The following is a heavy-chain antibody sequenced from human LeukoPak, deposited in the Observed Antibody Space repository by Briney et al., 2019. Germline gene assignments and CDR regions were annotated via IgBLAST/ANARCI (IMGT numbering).Heavy chain of an antibody. V-gene: IGHV3-23*01. J-gene: IGHJ4*02. D-gene: IGHD2-8*01. Sequence: GGSLRLSCAGSGFTFSIYAMRWVRQAPGQGLEWVSVISECGEYTFYGDSVGRRFTLSRDNYKNTVYLKINILRPEDTALYYCAKDTSIEKYCTNGVCSPFDYWGQGTLVTVSS. CDR2: ISECGEYT. CDR1: GFTFSIYA. CDR3: AKDTSIEKYCTNGVCSPFDY.